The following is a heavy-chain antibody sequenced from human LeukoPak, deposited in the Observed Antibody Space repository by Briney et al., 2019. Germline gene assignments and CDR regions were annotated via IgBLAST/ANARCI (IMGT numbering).Heavy chain of an antibody. CDR3: ARDKFCRTNGVCYNNWFDP. V-gene: IGHV3-33*01. J-gene: IGHJ5*02. CDR2: IWYDGSNK. Sequence: PGGSLRLSCAASGFTFSSYGMHWVRQAPGKGLEWVAVIWYDGSNKYYADSVKGRFTISRDNSKNTLYLQMNSLRTEDTAVYYCARDKFCRTNGVCYNNWFDPWGQGTLVTVSS. D-gene: IGHD2-8*01. CDR1: GFTFSSYG.